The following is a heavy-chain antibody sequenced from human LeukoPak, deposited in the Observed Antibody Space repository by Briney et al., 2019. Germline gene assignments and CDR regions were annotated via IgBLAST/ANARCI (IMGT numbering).Heavy chain of an antibody. J-gene: IGHJ1*01. CDR1: GGSISSYY. CDR2: IYTGGST. V-gene: IGHV4-4*07. Sequence: PSETLSLTCTVSGGSISSYYWSWIRQPAGKGLEWIGRIYTGGSTNYNPSLKSRVTMSVDTSKNQFSLKLSSVTAADTAVYYGARDGGSYFPEYFQHWGQGTLVTVSS. D-gene: IGHD1-26*01. CDR3: ARDGGSYFPEYFQH.